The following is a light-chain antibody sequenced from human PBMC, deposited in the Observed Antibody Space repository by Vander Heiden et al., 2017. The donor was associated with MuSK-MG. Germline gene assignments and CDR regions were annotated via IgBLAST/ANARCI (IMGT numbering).Light chain of an antibody. Sequence: IQMTQSPSSLSASVGDRVTITCRASQSISSYLNWYQQKPGKAPKLLIYAASSLQSGVPSRFSGSGSGTDFTLTISRLQPEDFATYYCQQCYSTLITFGQGTRLEIK. V-gene: IGKV1-39*01. J-gene: IGKJ5*01. CDR2: AAS. CDR1: QSISSY. CDR3: QQCYSTLIT.